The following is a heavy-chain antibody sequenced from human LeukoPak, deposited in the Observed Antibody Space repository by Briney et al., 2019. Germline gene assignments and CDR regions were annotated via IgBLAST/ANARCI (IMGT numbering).Heavy chain of an antibody. V-gene: IGHV4-34*01. CDR1: GGSFSGYY. D-gene: IGHD6-13*01. J-gene: IGHJ5*02. Sequence: SETLSLTCAVYGGSFSGYYWSWIRQPPGKGLEWIGEINHSGSTNYNPSLKSRVTISVDTSKNQFSLKLSSVTAADTAVYYCARDVKGIAAAGRFDPWGRGTLVTVSS. CDR3: ARDVKGIAAAGRFDP. CDR2: INHSGST.